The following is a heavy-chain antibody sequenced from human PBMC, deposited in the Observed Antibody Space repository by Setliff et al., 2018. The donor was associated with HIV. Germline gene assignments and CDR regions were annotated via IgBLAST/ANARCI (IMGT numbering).Heavy chain of an antibody. V-gene: IGHV1-58*01. J-gene: IGHJ3*02. D-gene: IGHD1-7*01. CDR3: AADPQTGTTSYDAFDI. Sequence: SVKVSCKASGITFTNSAVQWVRQARGQRLEWIGWIVVGSGNTNYAQKFQERVTITRDMSTSRAYMELSGLRTEDTAVYYCAADPQTGTTSYDAFDIWGQGTVGTVS. CDR2: IVVGSGNT. CDR1: GITFTNSA.